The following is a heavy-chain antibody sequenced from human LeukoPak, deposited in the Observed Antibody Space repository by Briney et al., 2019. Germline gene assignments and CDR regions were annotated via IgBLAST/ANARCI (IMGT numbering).Heavy chain of an antibody. CDR1: GFTFSSYW. CDR2: IKQDGSEK. J-gene: IGHJ4*02. CDR3: ARDSHYYHDSSGPPPSPSGFDY. Sequence: GGSLRLSCAASGFTFSSYWMSWIRQAPGKGLEWVANIKQDGSEKYYVDPVKGRFTISRDNAKNSLYLQMSSLRAEDTAVYYCARDSHYYHDSSGPPPSPSGFDYWGQGTLVTVSS. D-gene: IGHD3-22*01. V-gene: IGHV3-7*01.